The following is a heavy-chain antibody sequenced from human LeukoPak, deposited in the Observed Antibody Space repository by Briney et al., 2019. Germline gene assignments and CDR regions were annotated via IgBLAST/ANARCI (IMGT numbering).Heavy chain of an antibody. J-gene: IGHJ3*02. CDR2: IYYSGST. CDR3: ARSDSSGSGDAFDI. Sequence: SETLSLTCTVSGGSISSSSYYWGWIRQPPGKGLEWIGSIYYSGSTYYNPSLKSRVTISVDTSKNQFSLKLSSVTAADTAVYYCARSDSSGSGDAFDIWGQGTMVTVSS. V-gene: IGHV4-39*07. D-gene: IGHD3-22*01. CDR1: GGSISSSSYY.